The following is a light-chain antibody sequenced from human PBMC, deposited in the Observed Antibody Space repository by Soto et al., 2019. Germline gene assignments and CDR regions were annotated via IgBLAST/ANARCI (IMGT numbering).Light chain of an antibody. Sequence: EIVLTQSPGTLSLSPGERATLSCRASQSVSNSFLAWYQQKPSQAPRLIIYGASSRATGIADRFSGSGSGTDFTLTISRLEPDDFAVYYCQQYGSSPLTFGGGTTVEIK. CDR3: QQYGSSPLT. CDR1: QSVSNSF. CDR2: GAS. V-gene: IGKV3-20*01. J-gene: IGKJ4*01.